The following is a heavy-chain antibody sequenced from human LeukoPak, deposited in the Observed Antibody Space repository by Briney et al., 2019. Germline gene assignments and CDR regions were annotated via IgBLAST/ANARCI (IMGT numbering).Heavy chain of an antibody. Sequence: PSQTLSLTCTVSGGSISSGDYYWSWIRQPPGKGLEWIGYIYYSGSTYYNPSLKSRVTISVDTSKNQFSLKLSSVTAADTAVYYCARLVKEYYDILTGYYLFDYWGQGTQVTVSS. CDR1: GGSISSGDYY. J-gene: IGHJ4*02. CDR2: IYYSGST. D-gene: IGHD3-9*01. V-gene: IGHV4-30-4*01. CDR3: ARLVKEYYDILTGYYLFDY.